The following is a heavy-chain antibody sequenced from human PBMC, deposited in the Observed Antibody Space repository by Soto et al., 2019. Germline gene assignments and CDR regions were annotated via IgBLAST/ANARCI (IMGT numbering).Heavy chain of an antibody. CDR3: VKIYRSGSYPYYFDY. CDR2: ISGSGGST. CDR1: GFTFSSYA. J-gene: IGHJ4*02. Sequence: DVQLLESGGGLVQPGGSLRLSCVASGFTFSSYAMSWVRQAPGKGLEWVSAISGSGGSTYYADSVKGRFTISRDNSKNTLKLQMNSLRAEAMAVYYCVKIYRSGSYPYYFDYCGQGTLVTVSS. V-gene: IGHV3-23*01. D-gene: IGHD3-10*01.